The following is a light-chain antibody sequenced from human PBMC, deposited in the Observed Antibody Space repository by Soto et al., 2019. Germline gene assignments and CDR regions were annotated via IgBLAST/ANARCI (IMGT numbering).Light chain of an antibody. CDR1: QSVSSSY. CDR2: VAT. Sequence: EIVLTQSPGTLSLSPGERATLSCRASQSVSSSYLAGYQQRRGQAPRLLIYVATSRATGIPDRFSGSRSGTDFTLTISRLEPEAFAVYYCHQDGSSPATLGQGTKVEIK. V-gene: IGKV3-20*01. CDR3: HQDGSSPAT. J-gene: IGKJ1*01.